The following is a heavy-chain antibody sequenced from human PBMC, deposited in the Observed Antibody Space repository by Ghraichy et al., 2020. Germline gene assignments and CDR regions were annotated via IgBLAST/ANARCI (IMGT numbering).Heavy chain of an antibody. D-gene: IGHD3-16*01. V-gene: IGHV3-23*01. CDR1: GFTFSSCA. CDR2: ISGSGDRI. Sequence: GGSLRLSCAASGFTFSSCAMNWVRQAPGKGLEWVSIISGSGDRIYYADSVKGRFTISRDNSKNIVYLQMNNLRAEDTAMYYCAKKGGGWVEYYYGMDVWGQGTTVTVSS. CDR3: AKKGGGWVEYYYGMDV. J-gene: IGHJ6*02.